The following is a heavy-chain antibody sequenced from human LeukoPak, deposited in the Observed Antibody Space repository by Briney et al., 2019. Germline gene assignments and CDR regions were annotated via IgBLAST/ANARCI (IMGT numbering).Heavy chain of an antibody. D-gene: IGHD3-10*01. CDR1: GFTFSSYA. CDR3: ARADRMYYYGSGRSY. J-gene: IGHJ4*02. CDR2: ISYDGSNK. Sequence: PGRSLRLSCAASGFTFSSYAMHWVRQAPGKGLEWVAVISYDGSNKYYADSVKGRFTISRDNSKNTLYLQMNSLRAEDTAVYYCARADRMYYYGSGRSYWGQGTLVTVSS. V-gene: IGHV3-30*04.